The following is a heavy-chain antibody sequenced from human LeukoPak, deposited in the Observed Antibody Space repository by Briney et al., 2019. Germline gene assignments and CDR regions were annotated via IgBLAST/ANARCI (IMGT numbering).Heavy chain of an antibody. CDR3: ARRYYYYGSGSYLTDY. CDR1: GFTFDDYG. CDR2: INWNGGST. V-gene: IGHV3-20*04. D-gene: IGHD3-10*01. Sequence: GGSLRLSCAASGFTFDDYGMSWVRQAPGKGLEWVSGINWNGGSTGYADSVKGRFTISRDNAKNSLYLQMNSLRAEDTAVYYCARRYYYYGSGSYLTDYWGQGTLVTVSS. J-gene: IGHJ4*02.